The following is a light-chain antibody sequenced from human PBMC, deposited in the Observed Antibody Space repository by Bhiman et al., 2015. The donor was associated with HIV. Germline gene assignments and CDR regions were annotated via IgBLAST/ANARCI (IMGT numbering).Light chain of an antibody. CDR1: SSDVGGYNY. Sequence: QSALTQPPSASGSPGQSVTISCTGSSSDVGGYNYVSWYQHHPGKAPKLMIYDVSNRPSGVPDRFSGSKSGNTASLTVSGLQAEDEADYYCSSYAGSNTFLFGGGTKLTVL. CDR2: DVS. J-gene: IGLJ2*01. V-gene: IGLV2-8*01. CDR3: SSYAGSNTFL.